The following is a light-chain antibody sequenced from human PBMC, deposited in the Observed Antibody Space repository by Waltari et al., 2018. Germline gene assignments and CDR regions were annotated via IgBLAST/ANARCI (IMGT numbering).Light chain of an antibody. Sequence: QSALTQPASVSGSPGQSITSPSSGTDSDVAAYAFVSWYQQHPGKAPHLIIYEVRDRPPGVPNRFSGSKSGYTAFLTISGLQAEDEADYYCTSYTTSRTWVFGGGTKLTVL. CDR1: DSDVAAYAF. J-gene: IGLJ3*02. CDR2: EVR. V-gene: IGLV2-14*01. CDR3: TSYTTSRTWV.